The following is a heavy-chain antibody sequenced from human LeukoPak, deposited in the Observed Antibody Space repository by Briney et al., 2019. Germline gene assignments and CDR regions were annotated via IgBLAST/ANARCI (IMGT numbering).Heavy chain of an antibody. CDR3: ARAGSGRSPDWFDP. J-gene: IGHJ5*02. V-gene: IGHV3-48*03. D-gene: IGHD1-26*01. CDR1: GFTFSSYE. Sequence: GGSLRLSCAASGFTFSSYEMNWVRQAPGKWLEWVSYISSSGSTIYYADSVKGRFTISRDNAKNSLYLQMNSLRAEDTAVYYCARAGSGRSPDWFDPWGQGTLVTVSS. CDR2: ISSSGSTI.